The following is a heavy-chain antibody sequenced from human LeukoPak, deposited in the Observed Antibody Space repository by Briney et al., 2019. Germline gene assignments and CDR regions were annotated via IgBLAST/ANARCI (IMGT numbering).Heavy chain of an antibody. J-gene: IGHJ4*02. D-gene: IGHD1-1*01. CDR3: WRVTQVDTEQFRDY. CDR1: GGTFSSYA. V-gene: IGHV1-69*04. CDR2: IIPILGIA. Sequence: GASVKVSCKASGGTFSSYAISWVRQAPGQGLEWMGRIIPILGIANYAQKFQGRVTITADKTTSTAYIELSSLRSEDPAEYYCWRVTQVDTEQFRDYWGQGTLVTVSS.